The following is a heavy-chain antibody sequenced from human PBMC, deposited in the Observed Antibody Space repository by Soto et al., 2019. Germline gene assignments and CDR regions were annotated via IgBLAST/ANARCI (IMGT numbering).Heavy chain of an antibody. CDR3: ARGGNGITNDAFDI. CDR1: GGTFSSYA. Sequence: QVQLVQSGAEVKKPGSSVKVSCKASGGTFSSYAISWVRQAPGQGLEWMGGIIPIFGTANYAQKSQGRVTITADKPTSTAYMELSSLRSEDTAVYYCARGGNGITNDAFDIWCQGTMVTVSS. J-gene: IGHJ3*02. V-gene: IGHV1-69*06. CDR2: IIPIFGTA. D-gene: IGHD3-10*01.